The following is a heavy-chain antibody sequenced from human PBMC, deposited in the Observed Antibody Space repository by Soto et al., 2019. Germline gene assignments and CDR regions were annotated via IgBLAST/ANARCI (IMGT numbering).Heavy chain of an antibody. V-gene: IGHV1-18*01. D-gene: IGHD3-22*01. J-gene: IGHJ4*02. CDR3: ARETTMIVVVHGGYFDY. Sequence: ASVKVSCKASGYPFTSYGISWVRQAPGQGLEWMGWISAYNGNTKYAQKLQGRVTMTTDTSTSTAYMELRSLRSDDTAIYYCARETTMIVVVHGGYFDYWGQGTLVTVSS. CDR1: GYPFTSYG. CDR2: ISAYNGNT.